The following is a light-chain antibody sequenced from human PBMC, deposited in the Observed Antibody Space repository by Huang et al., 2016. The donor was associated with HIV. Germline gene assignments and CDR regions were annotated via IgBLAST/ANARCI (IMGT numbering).Light chain of an antibody. Sequence: DIQMTQSPSSLSASVGDRVTITCRASQSISSYLNWYQQKPGKAPKRLIYAASSLKSGVPARFSGSGSGTDFTLTISSLQPEDFATYYCQQSYSTLRYTFGQGTKLEIK. CDR2: AAS. J-gene: IGKJ2*01. CDR3: QQSYSTLRYT. V-gene: IGKV1-39*01. CDR1: QSISSY.